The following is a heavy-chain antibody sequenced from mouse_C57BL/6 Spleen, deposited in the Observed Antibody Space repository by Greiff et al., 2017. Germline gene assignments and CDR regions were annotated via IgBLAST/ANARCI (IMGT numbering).Heavy chain of an antibody. CDR1: GYSITSGYY. CDR3: ARDQDYYYGSSYLDY. V-gene: IGHV3-6*01. Sequence: EVQLQQSGPGLVKPSQSLSLTCSVTGYSITSGYYWNWIRQFPGNKLEWMGYISYDGSNNYNPSLKNRISITRDTSKNQFFLKLNSVTTEDTATYYCARDQDYYYGSSYLDYWGQGTTLTVSS. D-gene: IGHD1-1*01. J-gene: IGHJ2*01. CDR2: ISYDGSN.